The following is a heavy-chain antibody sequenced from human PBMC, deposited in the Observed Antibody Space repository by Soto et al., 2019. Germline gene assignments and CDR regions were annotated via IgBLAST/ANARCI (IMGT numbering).Heavy chain of an antibody. CDR2: IFYSGST. Sequence: PSETLSLTCTVSGGSISSYYWSWIRQPPGKGLEWIGYIFYSGSTNYNPSLKSRVTISVDTSKNQFSLKLSSVTAADTAVYYCARDGDYYDSSGYYWRYFDYWGQGTLVTVSS. J-gene: IGHJ4*02. CDR1: GGSISSYY. CDR3: ARDGDYYDSSGYYWRYFDY. D-gene: IGHD3-22*01. V-gene: IGHV4-59*12.